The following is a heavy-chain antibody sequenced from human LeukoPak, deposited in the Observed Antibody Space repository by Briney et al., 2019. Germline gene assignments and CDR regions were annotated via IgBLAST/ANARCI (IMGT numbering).Heavy chain of an antibody. CDR1: GGTFSSYA. CDR2: IIPIFGTA. Sequence: GASVKVSCKASGGTFSSYAISWVRQAPGQGLEWMGGIIPIFGTANYAQKFQGRVTITADESTSTAYMELSSLRSEDTAVYYCASDPRTWFDPWGQGTLVTVSS. V-gene: IGHV1-69*13. J-gene: IGHJ5*02. CDR3: ASDPRTWFDP.